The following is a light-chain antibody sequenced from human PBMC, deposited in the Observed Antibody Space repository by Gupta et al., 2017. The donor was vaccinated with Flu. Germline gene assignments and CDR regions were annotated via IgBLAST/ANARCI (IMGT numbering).Light chain of an antibody. V-gene: IGKV3-20*01. J-gene: IGKJ4*01. CDR1: QSVSCSY. CDR3: QQYGSSPLT. CDR2: VAS. Sequence: ELVLTQSPGPLSLSPGERATFSCRASQSVSCSYLACYQQKPGQAPRRLIYVASSRATGSPDRVSGSGSGTDFTLTISRLGPEDFSVYYCQQYGSSPLTFGGGTKVEIK.